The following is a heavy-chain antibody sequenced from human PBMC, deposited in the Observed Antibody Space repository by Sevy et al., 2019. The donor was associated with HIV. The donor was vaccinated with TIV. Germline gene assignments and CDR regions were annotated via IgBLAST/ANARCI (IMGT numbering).Heavy chain of an antibody. V-gene: IGHV3-11*01. CDR1: GFTFSDYY. CDR2: ISSSGSTI. J-gene: IGHJ4*02. Sequence: GGSLRLSCAASGFTFSDYYMSWIRQAPGKGLEWVSYISSSGSTIYYADSVKGRFTISRDNAKNSLYLQMNSLRAEDTAVYYCAGDVGAYDYVWGSYGPYYFDYWGQGTLVTVSS. CDR3: AGDVGAYDYVWGSYGPYYFDY. D-gene: IGHD3-16*01.